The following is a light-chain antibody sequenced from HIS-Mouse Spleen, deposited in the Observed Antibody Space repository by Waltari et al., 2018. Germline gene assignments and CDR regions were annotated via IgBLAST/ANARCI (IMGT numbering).Light chain of an antibody. J-gene: IGLJ2*01. CDR1: ALPKKY. V-gene: IGLV3-10*01. Sequence: SYELTQPPSVSVSPGQTARITCSGDALPKKYAYWYQQKLGQAPVLVIYEESKRPSGVPDRFSGSSSGTMATLTISGAQVEDEADYYCYSTDSSGNHRVFGGGTKLTVL. CDR2: EES. CDR3: YSTDSSGNHRV.